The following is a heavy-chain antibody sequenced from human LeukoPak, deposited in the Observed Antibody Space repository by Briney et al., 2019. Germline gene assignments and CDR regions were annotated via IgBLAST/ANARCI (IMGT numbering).Heavy chain of an antibody. V-gene: IGHV3-7*01. CDR2: IKQDGSEK. Sequence: GGSLRLSCAASGFTFSSYWMSWVRQAPGKGLEWVANIKQDGSEKYYVDSVKGRFTISRDNAKNSLYLQMNSLRAEDTAVYYCARDFGTRLGSQTKFDYWGQGTLVTVSS. J-gene: IGHJ4*02. CDR3: ARDFGTRLGSQTKFDY. D-gene: IGHD2-2*01. CDR1: GFTFSSYW.